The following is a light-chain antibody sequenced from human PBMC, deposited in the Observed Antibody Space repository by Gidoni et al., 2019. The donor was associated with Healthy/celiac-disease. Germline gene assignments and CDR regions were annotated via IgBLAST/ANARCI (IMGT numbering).Light chain of an antibody. CDR3: QQYGSSRT. V-gene: IGKV3-20*01. CDR1: QSVSSSY. CDR2: GAS. Sequence: EIVFTHSPGTLSLSPGERATLSCRASQSVSSSYLAWYQQKPGQAPRLLIYGASSRATGIPDRFSGSGSGTDFNLTISRLEPEDFAVYYCQQYGSSRTVGQGNKGEIK. J-gene: IGKJ1*01.